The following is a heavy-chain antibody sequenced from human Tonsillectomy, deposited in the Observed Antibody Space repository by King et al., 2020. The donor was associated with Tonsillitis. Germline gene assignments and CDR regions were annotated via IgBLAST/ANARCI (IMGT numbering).Heavy chain of an antibody. CDR1: GFTFSSYG. D-gene: IGHD4-17*01. CDR2: ISYDGSNK. V-gene: IGHV3-30*18. J-gene: IGHJ4*02. CDR3: AKDPHFGDYFDY. Sequence: VQLVESGGGVVQPGRSLRLSCAASGFTFSSYGMHWVRQAPGKGLEWVAVISYDGSNKYYADSVKGRFTISRDNSKNTLYLQMNSLRAEDTAVYYCAKDPHFGDYFDYWGQGTLVTVSS.